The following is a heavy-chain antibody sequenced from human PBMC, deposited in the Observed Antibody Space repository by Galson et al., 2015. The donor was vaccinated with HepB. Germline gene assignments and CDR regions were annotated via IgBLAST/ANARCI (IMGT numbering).Heavy chain of an antibody. CDR3: ARVGKVGAFDY. J-gene: IGHJ4*02. CDR2: IKQDGSEK. V-gene: IGHV3-7*03. D-gene: IGHD1-26*01. CDR1: GFTFSRYW. Sequence: SLRLSCAASGFTFSRYWMSWVRQAPGKGLEWVANIKQDGSEKYYVDSVKGRFTISRDNAKNSLYLQMNSLRAEDTAVYYCARVGKVGAFDYWGQGTLVTVSS.